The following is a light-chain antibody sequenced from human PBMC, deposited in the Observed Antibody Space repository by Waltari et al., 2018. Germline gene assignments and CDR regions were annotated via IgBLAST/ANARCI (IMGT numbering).Light chain of an antibody. J-gene: IGKJ1*01. CDR3: QKYESLPAT. CDR2: HAS. V-gene: IGKV3-20*01. CDR1: QSVGKY. Sequence: EIVLTQSPGTLSLSPGESATLSCRASQSVGKYLAWYQQRPGQAPRLLLYHASIRATGSPDRFSGSGSGTDFSLTISRLEPEEFAVYYCQKYESLPATFGQGTTVEIK.